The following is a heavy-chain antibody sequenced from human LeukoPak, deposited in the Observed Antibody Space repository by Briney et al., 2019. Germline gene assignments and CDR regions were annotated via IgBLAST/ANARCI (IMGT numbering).Heavy chain of an antibody. Sequence: SETLSLTCTVSGGSISTSNYYWGWIRQPPGKGLEWIGNIFYSGSTYYSPSLRSRVTISLDTSRNQFSLKLSSVTAADTAVYYCARDSIAAAGTFGGDFDYWGQGTLVTVSS. CDR1: GGSISTSNYY. D-gene: IGHD6-13*01. CDR2: IFYSGST. V-gene: IGHV4-39*07. J-gene: IGHJ4*02. CDR3: ARDSIAAAGTFGGDFDY.